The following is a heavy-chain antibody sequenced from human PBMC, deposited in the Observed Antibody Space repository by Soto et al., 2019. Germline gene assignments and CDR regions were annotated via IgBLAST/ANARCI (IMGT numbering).Heavy chain of an antibody. CDR2: IYYSGST. Sequence: QVQLQESGPGLVKPSQTLSLTCTVSGGSISSGGYYWSWIRQHPGKGLEWIGYIYYSGSTYYNPSLKSRVTISVDTSKNQFSLKMSSVTAADTAVYYCARVVTADYYYGMDVWGQGTTVTVSS. D-gene: IGHD2-21*02. J-gene: IGHJ6*02. CDR3: ARVVTADYYYGMDV. CDR1: GGSISSGGYY. V-gene: IGHV4-31*03.